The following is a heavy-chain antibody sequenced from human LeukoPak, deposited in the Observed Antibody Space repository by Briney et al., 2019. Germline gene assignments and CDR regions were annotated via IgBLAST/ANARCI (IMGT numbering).Heavy chain of an antibody. V-gene: IGHV5-51*01. D-gene: IGHD6-19*01. CDR3: ARPPGGQWLVQGADWYFDL. CDR1: GYSFTSYW. J-gene: IGHJ2*01. CDR2: IYPGDSDT. Sequence: GESLKISCKGSGYSFTSYWIGWVRQMPGKGLGWMGIIYPGDSDTRYSTSFQGQVTISADKTISTAYLQWSSLKASDTAMYYCARPPGGQWLVQGADWYFDLWGRGTLVTVSS.